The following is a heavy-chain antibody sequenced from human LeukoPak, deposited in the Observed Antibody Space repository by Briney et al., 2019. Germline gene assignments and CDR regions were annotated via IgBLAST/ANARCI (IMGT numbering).Heavy chain of an antibody. D-gene: IGHD4-23*01. J-gene: IGHJ4*02. CDR3: TREQDREASATVVGDY. Sequence: GGSLRLSCVVSGFTFSSYNMNWVRQAPGKGLEWVSSISTSNNYIYYADSVTGRFTISRDNAKNSLFLQMNSLRAEDTAVYYCTREQDREASATVVGDYWGQGTLVTVSS. V-gene: IGHV3-21*01. CDR1: GFTFSSYN. CDR2: ISTSNNYI.